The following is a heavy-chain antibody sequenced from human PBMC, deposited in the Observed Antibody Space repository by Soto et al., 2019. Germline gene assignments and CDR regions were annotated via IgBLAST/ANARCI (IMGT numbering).Heavy chain of an antibody. D-gene: IGHD7-27*01. Sequence: QVQLVQSGAEVKKPGASVKVSCKASGYTFTNYVLQWVRQAPGQSLEWMGWINTGNGDTKYSQNFQGRVTFTSDTSATIAYLEVSGLTPEDTAVYYCARDRAATLSWGFDYWGQGTLVTVSS. V-gene: IGHV1-3*04. CDR1: GYTFTNYV. CDR2: INTGNGDT. J-gene: IGHJ4*02. CDR3: ARDRAATLSWGFDY.